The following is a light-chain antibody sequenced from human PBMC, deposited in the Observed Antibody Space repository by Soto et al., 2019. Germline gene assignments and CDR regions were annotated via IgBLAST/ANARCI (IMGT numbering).Light chain of an antibody. CDR3: QQSYTIPT. CDR2: AAS. J-gene: IGKJ1*01. Sequence: DIQMTQSPSSLSASIGDRLTITCRASQSISSALNWYQHKPGKAPNLLIRAASSLQSGVPSRFSGSGSGTDFTLTISSLQPEDVATYYCQQSYTIPTFGQGTKVEIK. V-gene: IGKV1-39*01. CDR1: QSISSA.